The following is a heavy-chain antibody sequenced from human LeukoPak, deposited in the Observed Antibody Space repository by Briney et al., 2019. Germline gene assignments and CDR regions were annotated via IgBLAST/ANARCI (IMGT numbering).Heavy chain of an antibody. D-gene: IGHD5-18*01. J-gene: IGHJ4*02. CDR3: AKGNGYSYGYLDY. Sequence: PGGSLRLSCAASGFTFSTYGMSWVRQAPGKGLEWISTVSDSGGNTYYTDSVKGRFTTSRDNSKNTLYLQMSSLRAEDTAVYYCAKGNGYSYGYLDYWGQGTLVTVSS. CDR2: VSDSGGNT. V-gene: IGHV3-23*01. CDR1: GFTFSTYG.